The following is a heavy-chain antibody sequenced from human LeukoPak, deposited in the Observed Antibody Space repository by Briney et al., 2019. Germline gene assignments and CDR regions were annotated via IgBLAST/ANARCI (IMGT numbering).Heavy chain of an antibody. CDR2: LYAGGTT. V-gene: IGHV3-53*01. D-gene: IGHD3-10*01. CDR3: ARGFPPAH. J-gene: IGHJ4*02. Sequence: PGGSLRLSCAASGFIVSGNFMNWVRQAPGKGLEWVSILYAGGTTSYTDSVKGRFTISRDSSKNTLYLQMKSLRAEDTAVYFCARGFPPAHWGQGTLVNVSS. CDR1: GFIVSGNF.